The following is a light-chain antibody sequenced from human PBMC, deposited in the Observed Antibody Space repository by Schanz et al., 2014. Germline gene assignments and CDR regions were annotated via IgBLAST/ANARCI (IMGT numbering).Light chain of an antibody. CDR2: DVT. J-gene: IGLJ1*01. Sequence: QSALTQPPSASGSPGQSVTISCTRTSSDVGGYKYVSWYQQHPGKAPKLMIYDVTKRPSGVPDRFSGSKSGNTASLTVSGLQAEDEADYYCSSYGGNLGVFGTGTKLTVL. CDR3: SSYGGNLGV. V-gene: IGLV2-8*01. CDR1: SSDVGGYKY.